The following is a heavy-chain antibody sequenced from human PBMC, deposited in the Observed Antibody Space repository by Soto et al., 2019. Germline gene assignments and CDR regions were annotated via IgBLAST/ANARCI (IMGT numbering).Heavy chain of an antibody. D-gene: IGHD6-19*01. Sequence: GGSLRLSCAASGFTFSGSAMHWVRQASGKGLEWVGRIRSKANSYATAYAASVKGRFTISRDDSKNTAYLQMNSLKTEDTAVYYCTSPNRIAVAGTKNDYWGQGTLVTVSS. CDR3: TSPNRIAVAGTKNDY. CDR1: GFTFSGSA. CDR2: IRSKANSYAT. J-gene: IGHJ4*02. V-gene: IGHV3-73*01.